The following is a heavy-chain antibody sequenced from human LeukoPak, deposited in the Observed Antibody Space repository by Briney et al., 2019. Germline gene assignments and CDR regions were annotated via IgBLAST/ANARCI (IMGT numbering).Heavy chain of an antibody. CDR2: INHSGST. CDR1: GGSFSGYY. CDR3: ARGGYYGSGNDFRFDP. D-gene: IGHD3-10*01. Sequence: PSETLSLTCAVYGGSFSGYYWSWIRQPPGKGLEWIGEINHSGSTNYNPSLKSRVTISVDTSKNQFSLKLSSVTAADTAAYYCARGGYYGSGNDFRFDPWGQGTLVTVSS. J-gene: IGHJ5*02. V-gene: IGHV4-34*01.